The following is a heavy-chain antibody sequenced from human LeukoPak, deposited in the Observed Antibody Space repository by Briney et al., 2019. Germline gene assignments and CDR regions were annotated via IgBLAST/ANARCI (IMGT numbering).Heavy chain of an antibody. D-gene: IGHD3-9*01. CDR2: ISSSSSYI. CDR3: ARDFSYDILTGYYPYYYYGMDV. J-gene: IGHJ6*02. V-gene: IGHV3-21*01. CDR1: GFTFSSYS. Sequence: GGSLRLSCAASGFTFSSYSMNWVRQAPGKGLEWVSSISSSSSYIYYADSVKGRFTISRDNAKNSLYLQMNSLRAKDTAVYYCARDFSYDILTGYYPYYYYGMDVWGQGTTVTVSS.